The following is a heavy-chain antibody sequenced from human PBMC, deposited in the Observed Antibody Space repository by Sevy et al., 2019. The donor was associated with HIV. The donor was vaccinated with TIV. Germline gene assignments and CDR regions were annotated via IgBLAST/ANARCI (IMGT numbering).Heavy chain of an antibody. CDR2: ISSSSSTI. CDR3: AITYYYDSSGYYFSY. Sequence: GGSLRLSCAASGFTFSSYSMNWVRQAPGKGLEWVSYISSSSSTIYYADSVKGRFTISRDNSKNTLYLQMNSLRAEDTAVYYCAITYYYDSSGYYFSYWGQGTLVTVSS. CDR1: GFTFSSYS. J-gene: IGHJ4*02. V-gene: IGHV3-48*01. D-gene: IGHD3-22*01.